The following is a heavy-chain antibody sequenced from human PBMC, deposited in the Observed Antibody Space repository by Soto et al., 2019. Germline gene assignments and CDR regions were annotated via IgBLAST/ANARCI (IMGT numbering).Heavy chain of an antibody. J-gene: IGHJ3*02. Sequence: SETLSLTCAVYGGSFSGYYWSWIRQPPGKGLEWIGEINHSGSTNYNPSLKSRVTISVDTSKNQFSLKLSSVTAADTAVYYCARGPKLPLIRPRQLVSRGAFDIWGQGTMVTVSS. V-gene: IGHV4-34*01. CDR2: INHSGST. CDR1: GGSFSGYY. CDR3: ARGPKLPLIRPRQLVSRGAFDI. D-gene: IGHD6-13*01.